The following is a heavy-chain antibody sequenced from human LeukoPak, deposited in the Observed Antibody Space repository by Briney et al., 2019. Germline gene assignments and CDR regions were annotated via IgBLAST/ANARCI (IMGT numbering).Heavy chain of an antibody. CDR1: GFTFSSYA. Sequence: PGGSLRPSCATSGFTFSSYAMHWVRQAPGKGLGWVALISYDGINQYYADPVKGRFIISRDNSKNTLYLQLNSLRLEDTAVYYCTLTTFGVVYYFDYWGQGTLVTVSS. V-gene: IGHV3-30*04. CDR3: TLTTFGVVYYFDY. D-gene: IGHD1/OR15-1a*01. CDR2: ISYDGINQ. J-gene: IGHJ4*02.